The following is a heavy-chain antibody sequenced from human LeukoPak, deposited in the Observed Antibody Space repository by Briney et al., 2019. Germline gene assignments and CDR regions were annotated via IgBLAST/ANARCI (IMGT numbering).Heavy chain of an antibody. D-gene: IGHD3-10*01. J-gene: IGHJ4*02. CDR1: GGSFSGYY. CDR2: INHSGST. CDR3: ARGRYYGSRPFDY. V-gene: IGHV4-34*01. Sequence: SETLSLTCAVYGGSFSGYYWSWIRQPPGKGLERIGEINHSGSTNYNPSLKSRVTISVDTSKNQFSLKLSSVTAADTAVYYCARGRYYGSRPFDYWGQGTLVTVSS.